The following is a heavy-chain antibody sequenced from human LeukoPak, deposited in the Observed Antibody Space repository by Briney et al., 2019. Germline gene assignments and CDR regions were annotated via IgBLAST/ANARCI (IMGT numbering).Heavy chain of an antibody. V-gene: IGHV3-48*01. Sequence: GGSLRLSCAASGFTFSSYSMNWVRQAPGRGLEWVSYISSSSSTIYYADSVKGRFTISRDNAKNSLYLQMNSLRAEDTAVYYCATTYYDFWSGYYKNKDYFDYWGQGTLVTVSS. J-gene: IGHJ4*02. CDR1: GFTFSSYS. CDR2: ISSSSSTI. D-gene: IGHD3-3*01. CDR3: ATTYYDFWSGYYKNKDYFDY.